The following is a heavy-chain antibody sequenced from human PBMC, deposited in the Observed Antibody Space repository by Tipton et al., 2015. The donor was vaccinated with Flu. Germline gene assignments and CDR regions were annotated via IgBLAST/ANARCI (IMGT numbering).Heavy chain of an antibody. CDR1: GGSLSTYY. D-gene: IGHD1-1*01. J-gene: IGHJ4*02. CDR2: IYTSGSP. CDR3: ARGAGGPATAYDC. Sequence: TLSLTCTVPGGSLSTYYWSWIRQPAGKGLDWIGRIYTSGSPNYSPSLKSRVTMSVDTSMNQVSLRLSSVTAADTAVYYCARGAGGPATAYDCWGQGTLVTVSS. V-gene: IGHV4-4*07.